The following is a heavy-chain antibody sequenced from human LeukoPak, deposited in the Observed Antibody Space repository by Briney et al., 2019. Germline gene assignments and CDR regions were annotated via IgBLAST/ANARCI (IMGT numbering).Heavy chain of an antibody. CDR3: ARVVATILWDYYYYYMDV. V-gene: IGHV5-51*01. J-gene: IGHJ6*03. D-gene: IGHD5-12*01. Sequence: GESLKISCKGSGYSFTSYWIGWVRQMPGKGLEWMGIIYPGDSDTRYSPSFQGQVTISADKSISTAYLQWSSLKASDTAMYYCARVVATILWDYYYYYMDVWGKGTTVTVSS. CDR1: GYSFTSYW. CDR2: IYPGDSDT.